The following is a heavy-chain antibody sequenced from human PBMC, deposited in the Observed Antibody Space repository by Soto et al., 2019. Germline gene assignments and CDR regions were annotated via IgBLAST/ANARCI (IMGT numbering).Heavy chain of an antibody. Sequence: ASVKVSCKASGYTFTGYYMHWVRQAPGQGLEWMGWINPNSGGTNYAQKFQGRVTMTRDTSISAAYMELSRLRSDDTAVYYCARARKYYDSSGHHRATDGMDVWGQGTKVTVSS. CDR1: GYTFTGYY. V-gene: IGHV1-2*02. CDR2: INPNSGGT. J-gene: IGHJ6*02. CDR3: ARARKYYDSSGHHRATDGMDV. D-gene: IGHD3-22*01.